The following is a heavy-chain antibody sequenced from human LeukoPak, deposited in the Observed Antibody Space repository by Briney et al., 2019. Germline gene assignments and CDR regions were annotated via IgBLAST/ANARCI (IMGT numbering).Heavy chain of an antibody. CDR3: ARDPEDYGDYVYSDY. D-gene: IGHD4-17*01. Sequence: GGSLRLSCAASGFTLSSYAMHWVRQAPGKGLEWVAVISYDGSNKYYADSVKGRFTISRDNSKNTLYLQMNSLRAEDTAVYYCARDPEDYGDYVYSDYWGQGTLVTVSS. J-gene: IGHJ4*02. CDR2: ISYDGSNK. CDR1: GFTLSSYA. V-gene: IGHV3-30-3*01.